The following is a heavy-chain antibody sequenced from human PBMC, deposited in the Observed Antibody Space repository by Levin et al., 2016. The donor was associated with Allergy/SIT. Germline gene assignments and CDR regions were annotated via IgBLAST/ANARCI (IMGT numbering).Heavy chain of an antibody. CDR3: ARNIYTGYDQYYFDY. D-gene: IGHD5-12*01. CDR2: IFYSGST. V-gene: IGHV4-59*08. CDR1: GGSISSYY. J-gene: IGHJ4*02. Sequence: GSLRLSCTVSGGSISSYYWSWIRQPPGKGLEWIGYIFYSGSTNYNPSLKSRVTISVDTSKNQFSLKLSSVTAADTAVYYCARNIYTGYDQYYFDYWGQGTLVTVSS.